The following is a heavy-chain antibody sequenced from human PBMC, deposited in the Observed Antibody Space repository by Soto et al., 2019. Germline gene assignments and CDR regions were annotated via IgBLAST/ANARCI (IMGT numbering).Heavy chain of an antibody. CDR3: ARVAVAARTRWYNWFDP. Sequence: QEQLVQSGAEVKKPGASVKVSCKTSGYTFTDYDINWVRQATGQGLEWIGWMNPNSGETGYAQKIPGRVNMTRSASLSTAYLELSSLRSEYTAVYYCARVAVAARTRWYNWFDPWGQGNLVTVSS. D-gene: IGHD2-15*01. J-gene: IGHJ5*02. CDR1: GYTFTDYD. CDR2: MNPNSGET. V-gene: IGHV1-8*01.